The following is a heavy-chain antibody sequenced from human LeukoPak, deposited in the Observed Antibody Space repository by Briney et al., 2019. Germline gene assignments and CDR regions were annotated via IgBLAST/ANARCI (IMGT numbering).Heavy chain of an antibody. V-gene: IGHV1-24*01. Sequence: ASVTVSCKVSGYTLTEISMHWVRQAPGKGLEWVGGFDSEDGETIYAQKFQGRISMTEDTSTETAYMELNSLRSEDTAVYYCATPRVNYYYDSTGYGFDHWGQGTLVTVSS. J-gene: IGHJ5*02. CDR1: GYTLTEIS. CDR2: FDSEDGET. D-gene: IGHD3-22*01. CDR3: ATPRVNYYYDSTGYGFDH.